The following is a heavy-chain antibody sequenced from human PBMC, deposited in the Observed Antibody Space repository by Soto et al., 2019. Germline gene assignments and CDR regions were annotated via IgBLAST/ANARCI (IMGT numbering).Heavy chain of an antibody. CDR3: ARDAAEYYFDY. CDR1: GGSISSGGQY. D-gene: IGHD6-25*01. CDR2: IYDSGST. Sequence: QVQLKESGPGLVKPSQTLSLTCTVSGGSISSGGQYWSWIRQHPGKGLEWIGYIYDSGSTYYNPSLRSRVTIYVDTSKTQFSLKLRSVTAADKAVYYCARDAAEYYFDYWGQGTLVTVSS. J-gene: IGHJ4*02. V-gene: IGHV4-31*03.